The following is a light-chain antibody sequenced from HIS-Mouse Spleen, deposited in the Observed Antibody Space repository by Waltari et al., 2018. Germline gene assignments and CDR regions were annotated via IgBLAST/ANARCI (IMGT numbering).Light chain of an antibody. Sequence: SYVLPPPPSVSVAPGKTARITCGGNNIGSKSVHWYQQKPGQAPVLVVYDESDRPSGIPERFSGSNSGNTATLTISRVEAGDEADYYCQVWDSSSDHVVFGGGTKLTVL. V-gene: IGLV3-21*03. CDR2: DES. J-gene: IGLJ2*01. CDR3: QVWDSSSDHVV. CDR1: NIGSKS.